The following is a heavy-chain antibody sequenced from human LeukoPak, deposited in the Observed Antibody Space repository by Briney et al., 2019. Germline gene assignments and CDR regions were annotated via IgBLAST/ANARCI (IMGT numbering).Heavy chain of an antibody. Sequence: GGSLRLSCAASGFTFSSYAMSWVRQAPGKGLEWVSGILDSGYSTYYANSVKGRFTISRDNSNNTLYLQMNSPRAEDTAVYYCAKLGGHPLHNYYVGVWDKGTTVAVSS. CDR1: GFTFSSYA. V-gene: IGHV3-23*01. CDR2: ILDSGYST. J-gene: IGHJ6*03. D-gene: IGHD3-16*01. CDR3: AKLGGHPLHNYYVGV.